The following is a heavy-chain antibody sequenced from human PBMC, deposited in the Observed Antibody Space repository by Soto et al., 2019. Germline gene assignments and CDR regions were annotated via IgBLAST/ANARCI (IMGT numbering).Heavy chain of an antibody. Sequence: SETLSLTCDVSGDTIRTGGYTWAWIRQAPGKALEWIGHTYHSGNPYYNPSLKSRVIISVDTSKNQFSLKLSSVTAADTAVYYCAIDQLVAGYYYCCTLVRGKGLTLSVSS. CDR1: GDTIRTGGYT. CDR3: AIDQLVAGYYYCCTLV. J-gene: IGHJ6*04. V-gene: IGHV4-30-2*02. D-gene: IGHD6-19*01. CDR2: TYHSGNP.